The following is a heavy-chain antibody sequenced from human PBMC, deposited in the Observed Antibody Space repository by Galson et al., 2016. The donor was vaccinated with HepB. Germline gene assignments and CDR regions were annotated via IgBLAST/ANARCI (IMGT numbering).Heavy chain of an antibody. V-gene: IGHV3-33*01. CDR1: GFTFSTYV. Sequence: SLRLSCAASGFTFSTYVMHWVRQAPGRGLEWVAVIWYDGSNKYYADPVRGRFTISRDNSKNTMYLQMNGLRAEDTAVYYCARDSGLDYWGQGSLVTVSS. J-gene: IGHJ4*02. D-gene: IGHD2-15*01. CDR3: ARDSGLDY. CDR2: IWYDGSNK.